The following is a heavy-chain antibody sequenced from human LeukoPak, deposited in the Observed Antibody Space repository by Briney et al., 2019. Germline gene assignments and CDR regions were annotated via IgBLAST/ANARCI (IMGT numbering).Heavy chain of an antibody. CDR1: GFPFYSYW. J-gene: IGHJ4*02. CDR3: ARSVPYGTTWYGRSDC. V-gene: IGHV3-7*03. CDR2: IRHDGSTK. D-gene: IGHD6-13*01. Sequence: GGSLRLSCTASGFPFYSYWMTWVRQTPGKGLEWVANIRHDGSTKYYVDSVKGRFAISRDNAMNSLYLQMDSLRVEDTAIYYCARSVPYGTTWYGRSDCWGQGTQVTVSS.